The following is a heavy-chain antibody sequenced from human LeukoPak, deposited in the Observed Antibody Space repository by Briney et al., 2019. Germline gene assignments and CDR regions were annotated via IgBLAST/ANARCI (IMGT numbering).Heavy chain of an antibody. V-gene: IGHV4-4*07. Sequence: SETLSLTCTVSGGSISGYYWSWIRQPAGKGLEWIVRISTTGNTNYKPSLKSRVTMSVDTSKNQFSLRLNSATAADTAVYYCARDEGVGYCTDGVCPGAAVNFDYWGQGTLVTVSS. J-gene: IGHJ4*02. CDR3: ARDEGVGYCTDGVCPGAAVNFDY. D-gene: IGHD2-8*01. CDR1: GGSISGYY. CDR2: ISTTGNT.